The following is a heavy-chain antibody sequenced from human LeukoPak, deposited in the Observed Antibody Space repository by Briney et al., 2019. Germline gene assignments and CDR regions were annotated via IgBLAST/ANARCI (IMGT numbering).Heavy chain of an antibody. V-gene: IGHV4-59*12. CDR2: IYYSGST. Sequence: SETLSLTCTVSGGSISSYYWSWIRQPPGKGLEWIGYIYYSGSTNYNPSLKSRVTISVDRSKNQFSLKLSSVTAADTAVYYCARAPMVRGVISTFDYWGQGTLVTVS. D-gene: IGHD3-10*01. J-gene: IGHJ4*02. CDR3: ARAPMVRGVISTFDY. CDR1: GGSISSYY.